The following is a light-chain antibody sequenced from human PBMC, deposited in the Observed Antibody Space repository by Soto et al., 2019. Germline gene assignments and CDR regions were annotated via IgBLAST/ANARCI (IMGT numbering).Light chain of an antibody. CDR3: SSYTTSTTRII. CDR1: SSDVGSYNL. V-gene: IGLV2-14*02. Sequence: QSALTQPASVSGSPGQSITISCTGTSSDVGSYNLVSWYQQHPGKAPKLTIYEGNKRPSGVSNRFSASKSGNTASLTISGLQAEDEADYYCSSYTTSTTRIIFGGGTQLTVL. CDR2: EGN. J-gene: IGLJ2*01.